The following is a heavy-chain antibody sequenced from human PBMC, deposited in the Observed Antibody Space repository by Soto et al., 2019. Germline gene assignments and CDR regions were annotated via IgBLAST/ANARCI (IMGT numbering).Heavy chain of an antibody. D-gene: IGHD6-19*01. CDR2: VSHDGRNT. CDR3: AKGGRQWLVTSDFNY. J-gene: IGHJ4*02. Sequence: PGGALRLSCAASGCTFSDYAMHWVRHAPGKGLEWVAVVSHDGRNTHYADSVKGRFTISRDSSKNTVSLEMTSLRAEDTAVYYCAKGGRQWLVTSDFNYWGQGALVTSPQ. CDR1: GCTFSDYA. V-gene: IGHV3-30*18.